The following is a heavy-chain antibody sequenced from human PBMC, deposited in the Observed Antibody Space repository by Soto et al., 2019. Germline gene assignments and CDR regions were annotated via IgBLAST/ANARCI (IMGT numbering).Heavy chain of an antibody. D-gene: IGHD2-15*01. CDR2: IYPGDSDT. Sequence: PGESLKISCKGSGYSFTSYWIGWVRQMPGKGLEWMGIIYPGDSDTRYSPSFQGQVTISADKSISTAYLQWSSLKASDTAMYYCSRQVVAATGYYYHYMDGWGKGATVTVSS. CDR3: SRQVVAATGYYYHYMDG. V-gene: IGHV5-51*01. J-gene: IGHJ6*03. CDR1: GYSFTSYW.